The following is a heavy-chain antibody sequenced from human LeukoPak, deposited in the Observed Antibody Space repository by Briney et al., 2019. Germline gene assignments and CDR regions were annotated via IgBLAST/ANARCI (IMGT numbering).Heavy chain of an antibody. CDR2: INPNSGGT. V-gene: IGHV1-2*02. CDR1: GYTFTGYY. J-gene: IGHJ3*02. Sequence: ASVKVSCKASGYTFTGYYMHWVRQAPGQGLEWMGWINPNSGGTNYAQKFQGRVTMTRDTSISTAYMELSRLRSDDTAVYYCARGSSYDSSGEIDAFDIWGQGTMVTVSS. D-gene: IGHD3-22*01. CDR3: ARGSSYDSSGEIDAFDI.